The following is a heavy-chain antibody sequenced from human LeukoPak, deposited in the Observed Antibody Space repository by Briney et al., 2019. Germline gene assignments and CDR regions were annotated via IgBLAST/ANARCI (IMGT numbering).Heavy chain of an antibody. CDR1: GFTFSSYG. J-gene: IGHJ4*02. CDR3: ARGRSTVPAAISY. CDR2: IWYDGSNK. D-gene: IGHD2-2*01. V-gene: IGHV3-33*01. Sequence: GGSLRLSCAASGFTFSSYGMHWVRQAPGKGLGWVAVIWYDGSNKYYADSVKGRFTISRDNSKNTLYLQMNSLRAEDTAVYYCARGRSTVPAAISYWGQGTLVTVSS.